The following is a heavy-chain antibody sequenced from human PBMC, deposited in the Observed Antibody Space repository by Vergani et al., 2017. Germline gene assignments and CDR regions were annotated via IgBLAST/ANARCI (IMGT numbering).Heavy chain of an antibody. CDR2: IRPYTGHT. J-gene: IGHJ4*02. CDR1: SHTFQTYG. D-gene: IGHD6-19*01. V-gene: IGHV1-18*01. CDR3: ARVGIAVAGLRFFDY. Sequence: QVQLVQSGAELKKPGASVSVSCKGSSHTFQTYGISWVRQAPGKGLEWMAWIRPYTGHTIYAQKFQDRVTMTADTSTNTAYMELRSLRSDDTAVYYCARVGIAVAGLRFFDYWGQGTLVTVSS.